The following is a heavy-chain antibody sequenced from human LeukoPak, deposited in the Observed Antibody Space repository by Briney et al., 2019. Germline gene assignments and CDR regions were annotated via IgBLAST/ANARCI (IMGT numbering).Heavy chain of an antibody. CDR1: GYTFTSYD. V-gene: IGHV1-8*01. CDR3: AREVGGYSYGTRNSFDY. CDR2: MNPNSGNT. J-gene: IGHJ4*02. Sequence: GASVKVSCKASGYTFTSYDINWVRQATGQGLEWMGWMNPNSGNTGYAQKFQGRVTMTRNTSISTAYMELSSLRSEDTAVYYCAREVGGYSYGTRNSFDYWGQGTLVTVSS. D-gene: IGHD5-18*01.